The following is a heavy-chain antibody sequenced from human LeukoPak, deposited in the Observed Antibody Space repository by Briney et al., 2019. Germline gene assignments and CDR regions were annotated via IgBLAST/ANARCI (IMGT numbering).Heavy chain of an antibody. Sequence: GGSLRLSCAASGFTFSSYSMNWVRQAPGKGLEWVSSISSSSSYIYYADPVKGRFTISRDNAKNSLYLQMNSLRAEDTAVYYCARDFYSSGCKGDWGQGTLVTVSS. J-gene: IGHJ4*02. D-gene: IGHD6-19*01. CDR1: GFTFSSYS. V-gene: IGHV3-21*01. CDR3: ARDFYSSGCKGD. CDR2: ISSSSSYI.